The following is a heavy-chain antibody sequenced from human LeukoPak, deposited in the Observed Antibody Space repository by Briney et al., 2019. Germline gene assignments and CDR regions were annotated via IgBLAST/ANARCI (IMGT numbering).Heavy chain of an antibody. Sequence: GGSLRLSCAASGFTFSSYAMSWGRQAPGKGGEWVSAISGCDGITYCEHSVKGRFNISRDNSKNPLYLQMNSLRAEDTAVYYCAKVDLAYCSSTSCPLDYWGQGTLVTVSS. V-gene: IGHV3-23*01. D-gene: IGHD2-2*01. CDR3: AKVDLAYCSSTSCPLDY. CDR1: GFTFSSYA. CDR2: ISGCDGIT. J-gene: IGHJ4*02.